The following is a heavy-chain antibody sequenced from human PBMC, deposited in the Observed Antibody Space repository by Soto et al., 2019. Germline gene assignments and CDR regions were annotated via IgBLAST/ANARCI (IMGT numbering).Heavy chain of an antibody. Sequence: PGESLKISCAASGFMFRAYSMHWVRQAPGKGLEWLAVLAYDGSNTFYADSVKGRFTISRDNSRNTLSLQMSSLRETETAVYYCARGASGGVDFWGQGTPVTVSS. CDR1: GFMFRAYS. CDR3: ARGASGGVDF. D-gene: IGHD3-10*01. V-gene: IGHV3-30*04. J-gene: IGHJ4*02. CDR2: LAYDGSNT.